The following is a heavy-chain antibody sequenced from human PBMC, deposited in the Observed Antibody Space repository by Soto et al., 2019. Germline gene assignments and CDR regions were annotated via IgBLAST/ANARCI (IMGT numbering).Heavy chain of an antibody. CDR1: VITFSSPG. CDR2: ISESGGST. Sequence: PGPSLRLSCATSVITFSSPGMTWVRQAPGKGLQWVSGISESGGSTYYADSVKGRFTISRDNAKNSLYLQMNSLRAEDTDLYYCAKDSIPNWGSSRGFDYWGQGTLVTVSS. D-gene: IGHD7-27*01. CDR3: AKDSIPNWGSSRGFDY. V-gene: IGHV3-23*01. J-gene: IGHJ4*02.